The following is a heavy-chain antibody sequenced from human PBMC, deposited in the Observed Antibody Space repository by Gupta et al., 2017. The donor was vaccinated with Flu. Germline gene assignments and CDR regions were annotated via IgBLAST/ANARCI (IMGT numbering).Heavy chain of an antibody. CDR2: SAYNGNT. D-gene: IGHD6-19*01. J-gene: IGHJ5*02. V-gene: IGHV1-18*01. Sequence: SAYNGNTNYAQKLQGRVTMTTDTSTSTAYMELRSLRSDDTAVYYCARTRLAEAGTGTGWFDPWGQGTLVTVSS. CDR3: ARTRLAEAGTGTGWFDP.